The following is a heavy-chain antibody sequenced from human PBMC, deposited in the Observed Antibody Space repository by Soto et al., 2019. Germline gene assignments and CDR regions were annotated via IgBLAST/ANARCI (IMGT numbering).Heavy chain of an antibody. Sequence: EVQLLESGGKLVQPGGSLTLSCAASGFTFSTYAMAWVRQAPGKGLEWVSGVSASGLNTDYADPVKGRFYISRDNSKNTVSLHMNSLRAEDTALYYCAKERPRRTSAYFFDYWGQGTLVTVSS. CDR2: VSASGLNT. J-gene: IGHJ4*02. V-gene: IGHV3-23*01. CDR3: AKERPRRTSAYFFDY. CDR1: GFTFSTYA.